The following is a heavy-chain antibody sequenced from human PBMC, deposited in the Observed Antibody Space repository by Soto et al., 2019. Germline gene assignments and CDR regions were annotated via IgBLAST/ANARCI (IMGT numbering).Heavy chain of an antibody. V-gene: IGHV4-4*07. CDR2: IYATGTT. CDR3: VRDGTKTLRDWFDP. D-gene: IGHD1-1*01. CDR1: GASISGFY. J-gene: IGHJ5*02. Sequence: PSETLSLTCTVSGASISGFYWSWIRKSAGKGLEWIGRIYATGTTDYNPSLKSRVMMSVDTSKKQFSLKLRSVTAADTAVYYCVRDGTKTLRDWFDPWGQGISVTVAS.